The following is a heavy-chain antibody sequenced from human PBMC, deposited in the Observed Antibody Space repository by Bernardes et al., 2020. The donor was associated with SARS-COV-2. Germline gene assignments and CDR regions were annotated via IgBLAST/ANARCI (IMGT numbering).Heavy chain of an antibody. D-gene: IGHD2-2*01. J-gene: IGHJ4*02. Sequence: GSLRLSCAASGFTFSSYAMNWVRQAPGKGLEWVSGLTGDGGSTYYADSMKGRFTISRDNSKNMLFLQMNSLRAEDTAVYYCARETVVVPAAKGGFDYWGQGTLVTVSS. CDR1: GFTFSSYA. V-gene: IGHV3-23*01. CDR2: LTGDGGST. CDR3: ARETVVVPAAKGGFDY.